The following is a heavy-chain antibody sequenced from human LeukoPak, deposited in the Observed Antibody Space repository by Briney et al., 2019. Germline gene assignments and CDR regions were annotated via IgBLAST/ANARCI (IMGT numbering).Heavy chain of an antibody. CDR1: GFNFSDSR. Sequence: PGGSLRLSCATSGFNFSDSRMTWVRQAPGKGLQWVANINRDGTEKHFLDSVEGRFTISRDNAKKSLYLQMSSLRPQDTAVYFCVRGDWYFESWGQGTLDTVSS. CDR3: VRGDWYFES. D-gene: IGHD2-21*01. J-gene: IGHJ4*02. V-gene: IGHV3-7*04. CDR2: INRDGTEK.